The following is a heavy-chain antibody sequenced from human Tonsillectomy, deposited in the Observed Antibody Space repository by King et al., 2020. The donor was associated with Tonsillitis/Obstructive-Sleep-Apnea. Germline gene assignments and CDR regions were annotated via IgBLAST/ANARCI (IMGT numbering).Heavy chain of an antibody. J-gene: IGHJ4*02. D-gene: IGHD3-9*01. Sequence: VQLQESGPGLVKPSGPLSLTCAVSGVSISSEVWWTWVRQPPGKGLEWIGEIYHGGSANYNPSLKSRVTMSVDKSNNQFTLNLDSVTAADTAVYYCAKTPPPSQYFDRGFDYWGQGTLVIVSS. CDR1: GVSISSEVW. CDR2: IYHGGSA. V-gene: IGHV4-4*02. CDR3: AKTPPPSQYFDRGFDY.